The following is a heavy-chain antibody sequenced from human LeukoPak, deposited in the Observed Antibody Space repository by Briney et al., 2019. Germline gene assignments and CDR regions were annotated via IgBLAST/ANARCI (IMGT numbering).Heavy chain of an antibody. CDR2: IKQDGSEK. D-gene: IGHD3-22*01. Sequence: PGGSLRLSCAASGFTFSSYWMSWVRQAPGKGLEWVANIKQDGSEKYYVDSVKGRFTISRDNAKNSLYLQMNSLRAEDTAVYYCARDSRYYYDSSGPIQYWGQGTLVTVSS. J-gene: IGHJ4*02. CDR3: ARDSRYYYDSSGPIQY. CDR1: GFTFSSYW. V-gene: IGHV3-7*01.